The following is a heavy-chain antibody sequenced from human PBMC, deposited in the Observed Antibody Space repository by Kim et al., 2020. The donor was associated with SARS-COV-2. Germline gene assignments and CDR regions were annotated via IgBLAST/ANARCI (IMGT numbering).Heavy chain of an antibody. D-gene: IGHD4-17*01. V-gene: IGHV3-11*04. Sequence: SVKGRFTISRDNAKNSLYLQMNSLRAEDTAGYYCARDQPTTVTIYYGMDVWGQGTTVTVSS. CDR3: ARDQPTTVTIYYGMDV. J-gene: IGHJ6*02.